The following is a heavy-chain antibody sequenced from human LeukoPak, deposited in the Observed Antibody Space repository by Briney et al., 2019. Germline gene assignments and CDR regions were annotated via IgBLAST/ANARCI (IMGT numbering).Heavy chain of an antibody. Sequence: GGSLRLSCAASGFTFTDYYMSWIRQAPGKGLEWVSYITNSGTTIYYADSVKGRFTISRDNAKNSLYLQMNSLRAEDTAVYYCARDGHYDILTGYFQGRGQGTLVTVSS. CDR1: GFTFTDYY. D-gene: IGHD3-9*01. V-gene: IGHV3-11*01. CDR2: ITNSGTTI. J-gene: IGHJ1*01. CDR3: ARDGHYDILTGYFQG.